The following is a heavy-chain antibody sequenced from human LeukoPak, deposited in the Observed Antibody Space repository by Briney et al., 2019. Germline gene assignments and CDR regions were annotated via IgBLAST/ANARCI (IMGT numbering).Heavy chain of an antibody. Sequence: GGSLRLSCAASGFTLSSYAMSWVRQAPGKGLEWVSAISGSGGSTYYADSVKGRFTISRDNSKNTLYLQMNSLRAEDTAVYYCAKEGYYYDSSGYAAYFDYWGQGTLVTVSS. CDR1: GFTLSSYA. CDR3: AKEGYYYDSSGYAAYFDY. CDR2: ISGSGGST. J-gene: IGHJ4*02. D-gene: IGHD3-22*01. V-gene: IGHV3-23*01.